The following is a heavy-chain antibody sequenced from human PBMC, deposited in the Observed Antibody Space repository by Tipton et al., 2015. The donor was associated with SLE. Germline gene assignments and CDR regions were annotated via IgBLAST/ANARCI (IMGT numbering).Heavy chain of an antibody. CDR3: AREAGGSGENYFDY. D-gene: IGHD3-10*01. CDR2: VHYSGST. J-gene: IGHJ4*02. Sequence: LRLSCTVSGDSISSSSYYWGWIRQPPGKGLEWIGSVHYSGSTYYNPSLKSRVTISVDTSKNQFSLKLSSVTAADTAVYYCAREAGGSGENYFDYWGQGTLVTVSS. CDR1: GDSISSSSYY. V-gene: IGHV4-39*02.